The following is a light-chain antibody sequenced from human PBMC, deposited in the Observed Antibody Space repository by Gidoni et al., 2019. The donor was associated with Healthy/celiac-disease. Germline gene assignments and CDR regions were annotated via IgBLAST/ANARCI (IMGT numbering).Light chain of an antibody. V-gene: IGLV1-36*01. CDR1: SSNIGDNA. CDR3: AAWDDSLNGWV. Sequence: QSVLTQPPSVSEAPRQRVTISCSGSSSNIGDNAVHWYQQLPGKAPKLLIYYNDLLPSGVSDRFSGSKSGTSASLASSGLQSEDEADYYCAAWDDSLNGWVFGGGTKLTVL. CDR2: YND. J-gene: IGLJ3*02.